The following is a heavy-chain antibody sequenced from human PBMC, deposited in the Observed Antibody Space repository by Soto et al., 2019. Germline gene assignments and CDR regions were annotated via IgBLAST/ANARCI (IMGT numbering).Heavy chain of an antibody. D-gene: IGHD6-13*01. J-gene: IGHJ5*02. Sequence: TSETLSLSCTVSGGSISSYYWSWIRQPPGKGLEWIGYIYYSGSTNYNPSLKSRVTISVDTSKSHFSLKLSSVTAADTAVYYCARGYSNSWYWFDPWGQGTLVTVSS. V-gene: IGHV4-59*01. CDR1: GGSISSYY. CDR3: ARGYSNSWYWFDP. CDR2: IYYSGST.